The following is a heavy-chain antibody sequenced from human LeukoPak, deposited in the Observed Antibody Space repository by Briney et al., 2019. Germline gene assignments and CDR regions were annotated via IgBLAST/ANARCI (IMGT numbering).Heavy chain of an antibody. Sequence: PGGSLRLSCAASGFTVSSNYMSWVRQAPGKGLEWVSVIYSGGSTYYADSVKGRFTISRDNSKNTLYLQMNSLRAEDTAVYYCARGYSYGFFSYAFDIWGQGTMVTVYS. CDR3: ARGYSYGFFSYAFDI. D-gene: IGHD5-18*01. CDR1: GFTVSSNY. V-gene: IGHV3-53*01. J-gene: IGHJ3*02. CDR2: IYSGGST.